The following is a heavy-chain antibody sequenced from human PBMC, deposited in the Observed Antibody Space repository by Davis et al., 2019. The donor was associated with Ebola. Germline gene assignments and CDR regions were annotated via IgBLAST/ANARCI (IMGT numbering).Heavy chain of an antibody. D-gene: IGHD3-16*01. V-gene: IGHV5-51*01. CDR3: ATWGSTVTAEAFDI. CDR2: VFPGDSDT. CDR1: GYSFSSYW. Sequence: KVSCKGSGYSFSSYWIGWVRQMPGKGLEWIGLVFPGDSDTRYGPSFEGHVTMSVDESITTAYLEWTSLKASDTAMYYCATWGSTVTAEAFDIWGQGAIVTVSS. J-gene: IGHJ3*02.